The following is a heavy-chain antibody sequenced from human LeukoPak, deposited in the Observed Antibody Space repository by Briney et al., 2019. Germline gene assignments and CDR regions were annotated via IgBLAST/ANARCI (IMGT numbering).Heavy chain of an antibody. CDR2: IGGSGGST. CDR1: GFTFSSYA. CDR3: AAPGYSSSWYWNY. Sequence: GGSLRLSCAASGFTFSSYAMSWVRQAPGKGLEWVSAIGGSGGSTYYADSVKGRFTISRDNSKNTLYLQMNSLRAEDTAVYYCAAPGYSSSWYWNYWGQGTLVTVSS. J-gene: IGHJ4*02. D-gene: IGHD6-13*01. V-gene: IGHV3-23*01.